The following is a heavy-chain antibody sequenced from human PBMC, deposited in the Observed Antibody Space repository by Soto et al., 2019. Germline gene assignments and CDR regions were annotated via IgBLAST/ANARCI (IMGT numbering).Heavy chain of an antibody. Sequence: PGGSLRLSCAASGFTFSSYAMSWVRQAPGKGLEWVSAISGSGGSTYYADSVKGRFTISRDNSKSTLYLQMNSLRAEDTAVYYCARRVGYCSGGSCYERATASYYYYGMDVWGQGTTVTVSS. CDR3: ARRVGYCSGGSCYERATASYYYYGMDV. CDR1: GFTFSSYA. V-gene: IGHV3-23*01. J-gene: IGHJ6*02. CDR2: ISGSGGST. D-gene: IGHD2-15*01.